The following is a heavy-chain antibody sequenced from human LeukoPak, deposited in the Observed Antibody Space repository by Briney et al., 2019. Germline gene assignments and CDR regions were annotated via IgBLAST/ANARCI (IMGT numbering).Heavy chain of an antibody. V-gene: IGHV3-23*01. CDR1: GFTFSSYA. D-gene: IGHD4-23*01. CDR3: AKAPLRWGGYFDY. Sequence: GGSLRLSCAASGFTFSSYAMSWVRQAPGKGLEWVSAISGSGGSTYYADSVKGRFTISRDNSKNTLYLQTNSLRAEDTAVYYCAKAPLRWGGYFDYWGQGTLVTVSS. J-gene: IGHJ4*02. CDR2: ISGSGGST.